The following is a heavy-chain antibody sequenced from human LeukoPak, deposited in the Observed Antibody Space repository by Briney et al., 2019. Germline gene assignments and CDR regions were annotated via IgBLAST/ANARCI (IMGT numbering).Heavy chain of an antibody. CDR1: GGSISSYY. J-gene: IGHJ4*02. D-gene: IGHD5-12*01. Sequence: PSETLSLTRTVSGGSISSYYWSWIRQPPGKGLEWIGYIYYSGSTNYNPSLKSRVTISVDTSKNQFSLKLSSVTAADTAVYYCARAEDIVATIFDYWGQGTLVTVSS. CDR3: ARAEDIVATIFDY. CDR2: IYYSGST. V-gene: IGHV4-59*01.